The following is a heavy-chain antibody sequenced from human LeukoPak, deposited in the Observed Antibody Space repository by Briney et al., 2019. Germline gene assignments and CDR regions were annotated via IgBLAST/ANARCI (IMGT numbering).Heavy chain of an antibody. CDR1: GFTFSSYA. J-gene: IGHJ6*02. CDR3: ARGSRDSSGYYYYYYYYGMDV. CDR2: IYYSGST. Sequence: GSLRLSCAASGFTFSSYAMSWVRQPPGKGLEWIGSIYYSGSTYYNPSLKSRVTISVDTSKNQFSLKLSSVTAADTAVYYCARGSRDSSGYYYYYYYYGMDVWGQGTTVTVSS. V-gene: IGHV4-39*01. D-gene: IGHD3-22*01.